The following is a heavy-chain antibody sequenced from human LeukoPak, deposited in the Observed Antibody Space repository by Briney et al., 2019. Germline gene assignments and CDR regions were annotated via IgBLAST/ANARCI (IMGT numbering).Heavy chain of an antibody. CDR2: INHSGST. CDR3: ARAVDYYYGMDV. CDR1: GGSFSGYY. V-gene: IGHV4-34*01. J-gene: IGHJ6*02. Sequence: SETLSLTCAVYGGSFSGYYWSWIRQPPGKGLEWIGEINHSGSTNYNPSLKSRVTISVDTSKNQFSLKLSSVTAADTAVYYCARAVDYYYGMDVWGQGTTVTVSS. D-gene: IGHD2-15*01.